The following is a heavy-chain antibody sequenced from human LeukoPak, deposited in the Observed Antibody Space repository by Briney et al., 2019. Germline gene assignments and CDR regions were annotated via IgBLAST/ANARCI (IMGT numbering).Heavy chain of an antibody. Sequence: SGPALMKPTQTLALTCTFSGFSLSTSGMCVSWIRQPPGKALEWLALIDWDDDKYYSTSLKTRLTISKDTSKNQVVLTMTNMDPVDTATYYCARMDPSGWYFDYWGQGTLVTVSS. CDR1: GFSLSTSGMC. V-gene: IGHV2-70*01. J-gene: IGHJ4*02. CDR2: IDWDDDK. CDR3: ARMDPSGWYFDY. D-gene: IGHD6-19*01.